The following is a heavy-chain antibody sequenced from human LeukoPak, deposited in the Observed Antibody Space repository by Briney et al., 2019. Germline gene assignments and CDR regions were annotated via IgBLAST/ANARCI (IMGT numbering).Heavy chain of an antibody. CDR3: ARPRRYLMDAFDI. CDR1: GYTFSSYA. D-gene: IGHD2-2*02. Sequence: GASVKVSCTASGYTFSSYAMRWVRQAPAQRLGWMGWMNAGNGSTTYSQEFQGRVTITRHTSASTAYMELSSLRSEDRAGYYCARPRRYLMDAFDIWGQGTMVTVSS. V-gene: IGHV1-3*03. CDR2: MNAGNGST. J-gene: IGHJ3*02.